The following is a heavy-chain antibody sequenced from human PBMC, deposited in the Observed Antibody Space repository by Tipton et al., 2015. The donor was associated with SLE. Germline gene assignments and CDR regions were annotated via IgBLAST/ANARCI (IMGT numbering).Heavy chain of an antibody. J-gene: IGHJ4*02. CDR2: INPNSGGS. CDR1: GYTFIGYY. D-gene: IGHD3-22*01. Sequence: QLVQSGPEVKKPGASVKVSCKASGYTFIGYYIHWVRQAPGQGLEWMGWINPNSGGSHSAQKFQGRVTMTRDTSISTAYMELSNLRSDDTGVYFCARGLSYYSDSSGYYQFDLWGQGSLVTVSS. CDR3: ARGLSYYSDSSGYYQFDL. V-gene: IGHV1-2*02.